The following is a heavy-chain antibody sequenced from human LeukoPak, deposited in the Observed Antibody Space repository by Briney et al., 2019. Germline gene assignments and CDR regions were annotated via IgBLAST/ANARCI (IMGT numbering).Heavy chain of an antibody. CDR2: INPNNGGT. CDR3: ARDEWLFDY. V-gene: IGHV1-2*02. CDR1: GYAFTFYY. J-gene: IGHJ4*02. Sequence: ASVTVSCTASGYAFTFYYMHWMRQAPGQGLEWMGWINPNNGGTTYAQKFQGRVTMTRDTSINTAYMELSGLTSDDTALYYCARDEWLFDYWGQGTVVSV. D-gene: IGHD5-12*01.